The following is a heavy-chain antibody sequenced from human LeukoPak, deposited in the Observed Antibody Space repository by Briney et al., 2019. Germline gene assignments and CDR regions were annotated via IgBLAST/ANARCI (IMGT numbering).Heavy chain of an antibody. CDR3: ARVGVKEGIDY. J-gene: IGHJ4*02. V-gene: IGHV4-59*01. Sequence: SETLSLTCTVSGGSISSYYWSWIRQPPGKGLERIGYIYYSGSTNYNPSLKSRVTISVDTSKNQFSLKLSSVTAADTAVYYCARVGVKEGIDYWGQGTLVTVSS. D-gene: IGHD3-22*01. CDR2: IYYSGST. CDR1: GGSISSYY.